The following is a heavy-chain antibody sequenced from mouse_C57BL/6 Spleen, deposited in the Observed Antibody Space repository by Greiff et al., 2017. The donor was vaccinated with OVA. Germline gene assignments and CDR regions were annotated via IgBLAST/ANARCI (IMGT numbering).Heavy chain of an antibody. Sequence: VQLQQSGAELVKPGASVKISCKASGYAFSSYWMNWVKQRPGKGLEWIGQIYPGDGDTNYNGKFKGKATLTADKSSSTAYMQLSSLTSEDSAVYFCARRTLYYGSSYEYYFDYWGQGTTLTVSS. J-gene: IGHJ2*01. CDR2: IYPGDGDT. D-gene: IGHD1-1*01. CDR1: GYAFSSYW. V-gene: IGHV1-80*01. CDR3: ARRTLYYGSSYEYYFDY.